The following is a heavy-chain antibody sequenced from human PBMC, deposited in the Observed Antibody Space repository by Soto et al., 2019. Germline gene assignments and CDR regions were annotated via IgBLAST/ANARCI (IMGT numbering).Heavy chain of an antibody. CDR2: ISWDGGST. V-gene: IGHV3-43*01. J-gene: IGHJ6*02. CDR1: GFTFDDYT. CDR3: AKENQVGARSYGMDV. Sequence: EVQLVESGGVVVQPGGSLRLSCAASGFTFDDYTMHWVRQAPGKGLEWVSLISWDGGSTYYADSVKGRFTISRDNSKNSLYLQMNSLRTEDTALYYCAKENQVGARSYGMDVWGQGTTVTVSS. D-gene: IGHD1-26*01.